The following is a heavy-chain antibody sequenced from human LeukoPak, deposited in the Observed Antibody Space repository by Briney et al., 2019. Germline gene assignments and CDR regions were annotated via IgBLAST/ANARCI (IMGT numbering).Heavy chain of an antibody. Sequence: SETLSLTCTVSGGSVSSGCYYWSWIRQPPGKGLEWIGYIYYSGSTNYNPSLKSRVTISVDTSKNQFSLKLSSVTAADTAVYYCATVYSSWGWFDPWGQGTLVTVSS. D-gene: IGHD6-6*01. CDR1: GGSVSSGCYY. CDR2: IYYSGST. V-gene: IGHV4-61*01. J-gene: IGHJ5*02. CDR3: ATVYSSWGWFDP.